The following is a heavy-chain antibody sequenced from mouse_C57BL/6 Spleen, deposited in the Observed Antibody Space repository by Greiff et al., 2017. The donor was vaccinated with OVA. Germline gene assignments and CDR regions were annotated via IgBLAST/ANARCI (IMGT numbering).Heavy chain of an antibody. D-gene: IGHD1-1*02. V-gene: IGHV1-69*01. CDR3: AMGSPFDY. Sequence: QVQLQQPGAELVMPGASVKLSCKASGYTFTSYWMHWVKQRPGQGLEWIGEIDPSDSYTNYNQKFKGKSTLTVDKSSSTAYMQLSSLTSEDTAVYYCAMGSPFDYWGQGTTLTVSS. CDR2: IDPSDSYT. J-gene: IGHJ2*01. CDR1: GYTFTSYW.